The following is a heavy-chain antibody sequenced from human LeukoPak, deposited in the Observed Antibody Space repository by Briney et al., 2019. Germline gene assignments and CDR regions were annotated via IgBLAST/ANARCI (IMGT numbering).Heavy chain of an antibody. V-gene: IGHV4-34*01. J-gene: IGHJ4*02. CDR3: ARGCGAMVQYG. Sequence: SETLSLTCAVYGGSFSGYYWSWIRQPPGKGLEWIGEINHSGSTNYNLSLKSRVTILVDTSKNQFSLKLSSVTAADTAVYYCARGCGAMVQYGWGQGTLVTVSS. CDR1: GGSFSGYY. D-gene: IGHD5-18*01. CDR2: INHSGST.